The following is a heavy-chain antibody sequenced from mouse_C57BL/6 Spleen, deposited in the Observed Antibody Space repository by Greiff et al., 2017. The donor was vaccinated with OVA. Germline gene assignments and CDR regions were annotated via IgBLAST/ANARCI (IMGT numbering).Heavy chain of an antibody. Sequence: QVQLQQSGPGLVQPSQSLSITCTVSGFSLTSYGVHWVRQPPGKGLEWLGVIWSGGSTDYNGAFISRLSIIKDNSKSQVLFKMNSLQADDTAIYYCAKEEANWDSWFAYWGQGTLVTVSA. CDR2: IWSGGST. J-gene: IGHJ3*01. CDR1: GFSLTSYG. V-gene: IGHV2-4*01. D-gene: IGHD4-1*01. CDR3: AKEEANWDSWFAY.